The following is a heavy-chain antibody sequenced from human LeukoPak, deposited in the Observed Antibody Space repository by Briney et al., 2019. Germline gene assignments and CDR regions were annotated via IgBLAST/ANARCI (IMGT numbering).Heavy chain of an antibody. CDR3: ARPQETTVTHFDY. Sequence: GRSLRLSCAASGFTFSSYGMHWVRQAPGKGLEWVAVMSYDGSNKYYADSVKGRFTISRDNSKNTLYLQMNSLRAEDTAVYYCARPQETTVTHFDYWGQGTLVTVSS. V-gene: IGHV3-30*03. D-gene: IGHD4-17*01. CDR2: MSYDGSNK. CDR1: GFTFSSYG. J-gene: IGHJ4*02.